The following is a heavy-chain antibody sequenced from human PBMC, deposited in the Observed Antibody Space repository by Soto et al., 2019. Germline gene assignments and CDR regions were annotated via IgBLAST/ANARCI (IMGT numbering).Heavy chain of an antibody. CDR2: ISGSGGST. Sequence: GGSLGLSCAASGFTFSSYAMSWVRQAPGKGLEWVSAISGSGGSTYYADSVKGRFTISRDNSKNTLYLQMNSLRAEDTAVYYCAKDYYYDSSGYYSKDHYALFDYWGQGTLVTVSS. V-gene: IGHV3-23*01. CDR1: GFTFSSYA. J-gene: IGHJ4*02. CDR3: AKDYYYDSSGYYSKDHYALFDY. D-gene: IGHD3-22*01.